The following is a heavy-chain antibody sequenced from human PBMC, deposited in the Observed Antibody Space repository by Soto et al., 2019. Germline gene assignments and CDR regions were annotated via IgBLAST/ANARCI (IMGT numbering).Heavy chain of an antibody. J-gene: IGHJ6*02. CDR1: GYTFTRYG. V-gene: IGHV1-18*01. CDR3: AKNGQPPYYYYGMDV. D-gene: IGHD2-8*01. Sequence: QGQLVQSGGEAKKPGASVKVSCKASGYTFTRYGISWVRQAPGQGLDWMGWISGYNGDTNYAQKFQGRVTMTIDTSTSTAYMELRSLTSDDTAVYDCAKNGQPPYYYYGMDVWGQGTTVTVSS. CDR2: ISGYNGDT.